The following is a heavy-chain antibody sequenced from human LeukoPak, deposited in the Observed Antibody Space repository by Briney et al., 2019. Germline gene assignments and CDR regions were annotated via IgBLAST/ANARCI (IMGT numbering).Heavy chain of an antibody. V-gene: IGHV1-24*01. CDR1: GYTLTELS. CDR2: FDPKDGET. J-gene: IGHJ4*02. CDR3: ATGSYYDILTGYY. D-gene: IGHD3-9*01. Sequence: ASVNVSCMVSGYTLTELSMHWVRQAPGKGLEWMGGFDPKDGETIYAQKFQGRVTMTEDTSTDTAYMELSSLRSEDTAVYYCATGSYYDILTGYYWGQGTLVTVSS.